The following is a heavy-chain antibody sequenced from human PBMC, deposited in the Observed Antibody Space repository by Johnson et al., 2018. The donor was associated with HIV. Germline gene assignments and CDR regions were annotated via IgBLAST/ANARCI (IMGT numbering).Heavy chain of an antibody. Sequence: MLLVESGGGLVQPGGSLRLSCAVSGFTVSSNYMSWVRQAPGKGLEWVSVIYSGGSKYYADSVKGRFTISRDNSKNTLYLQMNSLRAEDTAVYYCARGLGDSSGYTDAFDIWGQGTMVTVSS. CDR2: IYSGGSK. D-gene: IGHD3-22*01. CDR3: ARGLGDSSGYTDAFDI. CDR1: GFTVSSNY. V-gene: IGHV3-66*02. J-gene: IGHJ3*02.